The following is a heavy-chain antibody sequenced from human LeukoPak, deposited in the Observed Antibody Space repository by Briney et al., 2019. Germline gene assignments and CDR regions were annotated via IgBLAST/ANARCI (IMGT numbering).Heavy chain of an antibody. CDR2: ISWNSGSI. CDR3: EKGKKYQLLPNAFDI. D-gene: IGHD2-2*01. CDR1: GFTFDDYA. V-gene: IGHV3-9*03. J-gene: IGHJ3*02. Sequence: SLRLSCAASGFTFDDYAMHWVRQAPGKGLEWVSGISWNSGSIGYADSVKGRFTISRDNAKNSLYLQMHSLRAEDMALYYCEKGKKYQLLPNAFDIWGKGKMVTVFS.